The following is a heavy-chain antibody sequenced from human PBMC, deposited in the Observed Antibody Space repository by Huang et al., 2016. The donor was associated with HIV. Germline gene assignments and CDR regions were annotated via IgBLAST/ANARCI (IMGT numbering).Heavy chain of an antibody. V-gene: IGHV1-3*01. Sequence: QVQLVQSGAEVKKPGASVKVSCKASGYTFTSYAMHWVRQAPGQRLEWMGWINSGNAHTKYSQKFQGRVTITRDTSAGTAHMELGSLRSEDTAVYYCAREGGYCANGVCYTNYYFDYWGQGTLVTVSS. CDR3: AREGGYCANGVCYTNYYFDY. D-gene: IGHD2-8*01. J-gene: IGHJ4*02. CDR1: GYTFTSYA. CDR2: INSGNAHT.